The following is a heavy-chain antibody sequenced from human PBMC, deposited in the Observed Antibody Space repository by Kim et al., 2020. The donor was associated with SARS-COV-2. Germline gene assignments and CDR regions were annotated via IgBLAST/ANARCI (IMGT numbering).Heavy chain of an antibody. Sequence: RGSLRLSCTASGFTFSSYAMSWVRQAPGMGLEWVSSISGSGSNKYYSDSLKGRLTISRDNSKNTLYLEMHSLKVEDTAFYYCTKESALFSDSWGQGTLVTVSA. D-gene: IGHD3-3*01. CDR1: GFTFSSYA. CDR3: TKESALFSDS. CDR2: ISGSGSNK. J-gene: IGHJ4*02. V-gene: IGHV3-23*01.